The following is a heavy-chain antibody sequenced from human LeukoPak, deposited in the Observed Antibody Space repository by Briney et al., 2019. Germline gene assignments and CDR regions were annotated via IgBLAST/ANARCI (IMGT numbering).Heavy chain of an antibody. CDR2: IYHSGST. Sequence: SETLSLTCAVSGYSISSGYYWGWIRQPPGKGLEWIGSIYHSGSTYYNPSLKSQVTISVDTSKNQFSLKVSSVTAADTALYYCARGGPTIVDYWGQGTLVTVSS. D-gene: IGHD1-26*01. CDR3: ARGGPTIVDY. V-gene: IGHV4-38-2*01. CDR1: GYSISSGYY. J-gene: IGHJ4*02.